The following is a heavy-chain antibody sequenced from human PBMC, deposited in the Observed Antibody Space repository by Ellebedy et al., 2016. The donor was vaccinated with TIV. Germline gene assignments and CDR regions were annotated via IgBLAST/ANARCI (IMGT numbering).Heavy chain of an antibody. D-gene: IGHD1-1*01. CDR2: VYYSGST. CDR3: ARDGKNSNAFDI. J-gene: IGHJ3*02. CDR1: GASVSSSSYY. Sequence: MPSETLSLTCTVSGASVSSSSYYWSWIRQHPGKGLEWIGYVYYSGSTNCNPSLNSRVTMALDTSKNQFSLKLSSVTAADTAVYFYARDGKNSNAFDIWGQGIMVTVSS. V-gene: IGHV4-61*01.